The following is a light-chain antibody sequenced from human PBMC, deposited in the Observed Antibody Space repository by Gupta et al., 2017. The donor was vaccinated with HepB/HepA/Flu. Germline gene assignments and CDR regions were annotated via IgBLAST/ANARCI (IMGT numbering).Light chain of an antibody. J-gene: IGLJ2*01. CDR1: NSDIGSYDL. CDR2: EVN. Sequence: QSALTQPASVSASPGQAITISCTGTNSDIGSYDLVSWYQQHPGKAPKLIIYEVNKRPSGISDRFSASKSGKVASLTISGFQAEDEAHYYCCSYAGNSLMIFGGGTKVTAL. CDR3: CSYAGNSLMI. V-gene: IGLV2-23*02.